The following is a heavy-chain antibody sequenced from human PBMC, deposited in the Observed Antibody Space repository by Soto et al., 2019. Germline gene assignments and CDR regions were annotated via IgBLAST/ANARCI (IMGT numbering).Heavy chain of an antibody. J-gene: IGHJ6*02. D-gene: IGHD3-22*01. CDR3: ARRGEYYYYDSSAKGVYYYGMDV. V-gene: IGHV1-69*13. CDR1: GGTFSSYA. CDR2: IIPIFGTA. Sequence: GASVKVSCKASGGTFSSYAISWVRQAPGQGLEWMGGIIPIFGTANYAQKFQGRVTITADESTSTAYMELSSLRSEDTAVYYCARRGEYYYYDSSAKGVYYYGMDVWGQGTTVTVSS.